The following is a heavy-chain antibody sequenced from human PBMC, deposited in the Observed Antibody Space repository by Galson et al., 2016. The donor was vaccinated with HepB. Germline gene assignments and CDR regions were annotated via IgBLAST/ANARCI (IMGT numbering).Heavy chain of an antibody. J-gene: IGHJ4*02. V-gene: IGHV4-30-4*01. Sequence: QVQLQESGPGLVKPSETLSLTCPVSGGSISSGDYYWSWIRQPPGKGLEWIGYSYYSGSTYYNPSLKSRVTISVDTSKNQFSLKLSSVTAADTAVYYCARGDDILTGTYYFGYWGQGTLVTVSS. CDR2: SYYSGST. CDR3: ARGDDILTGTYYFGY. D-gene: IGHD3-9*01. CDR1: GGSISSGDYY.